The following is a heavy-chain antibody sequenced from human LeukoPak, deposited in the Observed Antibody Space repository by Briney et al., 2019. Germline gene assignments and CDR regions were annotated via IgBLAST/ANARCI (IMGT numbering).Heavy chain of an antibody. Sequence: SETLSLTCTVSGGSISSSSYYWGWIRQPPGKGLEWIGSIYYSGSTYYNPSLKSRVTISVDTSKNQFSLKLSSVTAADTAVYYCARVYYDILTGYYRPPYYFDYWGQGTLVTVSS. CDR2: IYYSGST. CDR1: GGSISSSSYY. J-gene: IGHJ4*02. D-gene: IGHD3-9*01. CDR3: ARVYYDILTGYYRPPYYFDY. V-gene: IGHV4-39*07.